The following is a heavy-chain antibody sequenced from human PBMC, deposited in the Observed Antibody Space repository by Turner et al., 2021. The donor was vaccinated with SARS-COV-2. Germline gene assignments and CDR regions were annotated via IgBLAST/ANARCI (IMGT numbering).Heavy chain of an antibody. CDR1: GYTFTSYD. Sequence: QVQLVQSGAEVKKPGASVKVSGKASGYTFTSYDINWVRQATGQGLEWMGWMNPDSGNTAYAQKFQVRVTITRNTSISTAYMELSSLRSEDTAVYYCARGGYCSSTSCSPYWYFDLWGRGTLVTVSS. CDR2: MNPDSGNT. V-gene: IGHV1-8*03. CDR3: ARGGYCSSTSCSPYWYFDL. J-gene: IGHJ2*01. D-gene: IGHD2-2*01.